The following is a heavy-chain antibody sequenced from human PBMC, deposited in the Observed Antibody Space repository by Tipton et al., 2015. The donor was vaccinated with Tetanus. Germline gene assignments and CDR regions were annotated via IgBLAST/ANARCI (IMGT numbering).Heavy chain of an antibody. CDR2: SWYDGTDK. J-gene: IGHJ4*02. Sequence: SLRLSCATSGLFFKNAWMNWVRQAPGKGLEWVAVSWYDGTDKYYADSVKGRFTISRDNSKNTLYLQMNSLRAEDTAVYCCAREADCSGGSCFSGDFDNWGQGTQVTVSS. V-gene: IGHV3-33*01. CDR1: GLFFKNAW. D-gene: IGHD2-15*01. CDR3: AREADCSGGSCFSGDFDN.